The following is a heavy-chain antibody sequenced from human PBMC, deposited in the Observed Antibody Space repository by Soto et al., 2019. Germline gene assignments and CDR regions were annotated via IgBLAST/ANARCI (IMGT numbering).Heavy chain of an antibody. Sequence: SETLSLTCAVSGYSISSGYYWGWIRQPPGKGLEWIGSLYHSGDTYYNPSLKSRVTISVDTSKNQFSLKLSSVTATDTAMYYCAKTFWSSTRCYWADAFDVWDQGTMVAVSS. CDR2: LYHSGDT. J-gene: IGHJ3*01. V-gene: IGHV4-38-2*01. CDR1: GYSISSGYY. CDR3: AKTFWSSTRCYWADAFDV. D-gene: IGHD2-2*01.